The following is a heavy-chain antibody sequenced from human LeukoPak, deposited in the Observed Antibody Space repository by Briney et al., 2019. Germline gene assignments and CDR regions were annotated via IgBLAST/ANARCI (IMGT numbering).Heavy chain of an antibody. J-gene: IGHJ4*02. CDR3: ARTRGYSGYEGYFDY. D-gene: IGHD5-12*01. V-gene: IGHV1-69*05. Sequence: SXGTFSSYAISXVRQAPGQGLEWXGGIIPIFGTANYAQKFQGRVTITTDESTSTAYMELSSLRSEDTAVYYCARTRGYSGYEGYFDYWGQGTLVTVSS. CDR2: IIPIFGTA. CDR1: XGTFSSYA.